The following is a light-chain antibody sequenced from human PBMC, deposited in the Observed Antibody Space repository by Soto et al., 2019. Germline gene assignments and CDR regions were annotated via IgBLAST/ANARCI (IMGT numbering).Light chain of an antibody. CDR2: GVS. V-gene: IGLV2-14*01. Sequence: QSALTQPASVSGSPGQTITISCTGTSSDVGGYNYVSWYQQHPGKAPTLVIYGVSYRPSGVSARFSGSKFQNTASLTISGLHAEDEADYYCSSFRTGSVVLFGGGTKLTVL. CDR3: SSFRTGSVVL. J-gene: IGLJ3*02. CDR1: SSDVGGYNY.